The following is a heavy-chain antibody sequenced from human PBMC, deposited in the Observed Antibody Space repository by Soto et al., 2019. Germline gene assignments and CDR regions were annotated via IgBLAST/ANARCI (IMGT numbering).Heavy chain of an antibody. Sequence: GASVKVSCKASGYTFTSYYINWVRQATGQGLEWMGWMNPNSANTGYAQKFQGRVTMTRNTSISTAYMELSSLRSEDTAVYYCARERTYFGDYWGQGTLVTVSS. V-gene: IGHV1-8*01. D-gene: IGHD3-9*01. J-gene: IGHJ4*02. CDR2: MNPNSANT. CDR3: ARERTYFGDY. CDR1: GYTFTSYY.